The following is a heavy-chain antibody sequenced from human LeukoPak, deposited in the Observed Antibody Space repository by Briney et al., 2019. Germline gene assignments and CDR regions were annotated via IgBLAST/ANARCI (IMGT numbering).Heavy chain of an antibody. CDR1: GFTFSTYA. V-gene: IGHV3-30*18. J-gene: IGHJ5*02. CDR3: AKDVSWNWFDP. Sequence: LPGGSPRLSCAASGFTFSTYAMHWVRQAPGKGLEWVAVISYDGSNKYYADSVKGRFTISRDNSKNTLYLQMNTLRAEDTAVYYCAKDVSWNWFDPWGQGTLVTVSS. CDR2: ISYDGSNK.